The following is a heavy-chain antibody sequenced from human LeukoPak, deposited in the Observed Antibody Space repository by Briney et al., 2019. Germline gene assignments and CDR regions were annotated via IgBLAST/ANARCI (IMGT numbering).Heavy chain of an antibody. CDR2: IDNTGSYT. J-gene: IGHJ4*02. V-gene: IGHV3-21*03. CDR1: GFTFSTYS. D-gene: IGHD3-16*01. Sequence: GGSLRLSCAASGFTFSTYSMNWVRQAPGKGLEWVSSIDNTGSYTYYVDSVRGRFTLSRDNTKNSVYLQVNSLRAEDTAVYYCTSPTGFGKYFDYWGQGILVTVSS. CDR3: TSPTGFGKYFDY.